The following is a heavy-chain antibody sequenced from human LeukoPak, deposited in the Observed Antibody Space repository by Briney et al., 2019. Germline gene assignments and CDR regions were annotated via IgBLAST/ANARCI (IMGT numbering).Heavy chain of an antibody. CDR3: ARRLGFRIDY. Sequence: SETLSLTCTVSGDSISNSNYYWGWIRQPPGKGLKWIGSIYYRGSTYYNSSLKSRVTISVDTSKNQFSLKLSSVTAADTAVYYCARRLGFRIDYWGQGTLVTVSS. V-gene: IGHV4-39*01. J-gene: IGHJ4*02. CDR1: GDSISNSNYY. CDR2: IYYRGST. D-gene: IGHD5-12*01.